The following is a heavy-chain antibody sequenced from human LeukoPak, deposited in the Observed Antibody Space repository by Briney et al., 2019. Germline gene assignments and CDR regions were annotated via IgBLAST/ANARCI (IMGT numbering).Heavy chain of an antibody. Sequence: ASVKVSCKASGYTFTSYAMHWVRQAPGQRLEWMGWINAGNGNTKYSQKFQGRVTITRDTSASTAYMELSSLRSEDTAVYYCLYYGSGSYLAHVSWGQGTLVTVSS. CDR2: INAGNGNT. CDR3: LYYGSGSYLAHVS. CDR1: GYTFTSYA. D-gene: IGHD3-10*01. V-gene: IGHV1-3*01. J-gene: IGHJ5*02.